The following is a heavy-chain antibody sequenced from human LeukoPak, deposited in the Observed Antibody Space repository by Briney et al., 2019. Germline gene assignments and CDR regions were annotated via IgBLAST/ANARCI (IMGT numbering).Heavy chain of an antibody. V-gene: IGHV4-4*07. CDR3: ARDRMGIAAAGTWFDP. J-gene: IGHJ5*02. Sequence: PSETLSLTCTVSGGSISSYYWNWIRQPAGKGLEWIGRIYTSGSTNYNPSLKSRVTMSVDTSKNQFSLKLSSVTAADTAVYYCARDRMGIAAAGTWFDPWGQGTLVTVSS. CDR2: IYTSGST. D-gene: IGHD6-13*01. CDR1: GGSISSYY.